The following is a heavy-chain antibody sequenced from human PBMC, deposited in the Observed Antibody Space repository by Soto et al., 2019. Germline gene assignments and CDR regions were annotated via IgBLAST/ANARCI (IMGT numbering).Heavy chain of an antibody. CDR1: GFTFSSYW. D-gene: IGHD6-13*01. CDR2: IKQDESEE. Sequence: GGSLRLSCAASGFTFSSYWMSWVRQAPGKGLEWVANIKQDESEEYYVDSVKGRFTISRDNAKKSLYLQMNSLRAEDTAVYYCARDLGIGAAGRGYWYYYGMDVWGQGTTVTVSS. CDR3: ARDLGIGAAGRGYWYYYGMDV. J-gene: IGHJ6*02. V-gene: IGHV3-7*03.